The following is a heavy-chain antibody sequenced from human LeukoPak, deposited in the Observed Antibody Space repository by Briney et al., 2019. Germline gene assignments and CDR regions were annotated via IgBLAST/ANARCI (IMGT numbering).Heavy chain of an antibody. V-gene: IGHV1-18*04. CDR3: ARLSPDTAMVTDDY. D-gene: IGHD5-18*01. CDR2: ISAYNGNT. Sequence: EASVKVSCKASGYTFTGYYMHWVRQAPGQGLEWMGWISAYNGNTNYAQKLQGRVTMTTDTSTSTAYMELRSLRSDDTAVYYCARLSPDTAMVTDDYWGQGTLVTVSS. J-gene: IGHJ4*02. CDR1: GYTFTGYY.